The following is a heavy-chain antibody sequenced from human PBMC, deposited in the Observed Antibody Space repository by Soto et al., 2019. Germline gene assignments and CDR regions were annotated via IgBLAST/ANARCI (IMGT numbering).Heavy chain of an antibody. V-gene: IGHV3-23*01. J-gene: IGHJ4*02. CDR1: GFSISEYG. CDR2: FSGGRGGT. CDR3: VNGNGFGDS. Sequence: EVQLLESGGGSVQPGGSLKLSCAVSGFSISEYGVTWVRQPPGKGLEWVSGFSGGRGGTFYADSVRGRFTISRDNSRNMVYLQMDGVGVEDTAVYYCVNGNGFGDSWGQGTLVTVSS. D-gene: IGHD1-1*01.